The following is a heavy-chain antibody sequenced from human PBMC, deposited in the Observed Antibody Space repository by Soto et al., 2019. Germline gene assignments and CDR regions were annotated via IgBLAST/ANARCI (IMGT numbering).Heavy chain of an antibody. CDR1: GFTLSSYS. V-gene: IGHV3-48*01. CDR2: ISSSSSTI. J-gene: IGHJ5*02. Sequence: GGSLRLSCAASGFTLSSYSMNWVRQAPGKGLEWVSYISSSSSTIYYADSVKGRFTISRDNAKNSLYLQMNSLRAEDTAVYYCAGEADYLNWFDPWGQGTLVTVSS. D-gene: IGHD4-17*01. CDR3: AGEADYLNWFDP.